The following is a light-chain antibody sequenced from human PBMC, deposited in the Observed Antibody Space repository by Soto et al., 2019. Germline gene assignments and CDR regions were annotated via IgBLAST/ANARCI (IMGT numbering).Light chain of an antibody. J-gene: IGKJ2*01. Sequence: EIVMTQSPVTLSVAPGERATLPCRASQSGISKLAWYQQKPGQAPRLLIYGASTSATGIPARFSGSGSKTEFSLSISSLQSEDFAVYYCQQYNNCPQTFGQGTNLESK. CDR2: GAS. V-gene: IGKV3-15*01. CDR1: QSGISK. CDR3: QQYNNCPQT.